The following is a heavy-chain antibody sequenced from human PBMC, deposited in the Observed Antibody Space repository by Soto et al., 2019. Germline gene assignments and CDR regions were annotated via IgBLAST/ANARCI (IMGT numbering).Heavy chain of an antibody. J-gene: IGHJ4*02. D-gene: IGHD5-12*01. CDR1: GFTFSSYS. CDR2: ISGGSSLI. V-gene: IGHV3-48*01. Sequence: GGSVRLSCAASGFTFSSYSMRWVRQTPGKGLEWVSHISGGSSLIYYADSVKGRFIISRDNAENSLYLQMNSLRAEDTAVYYCATRSRGYSGYVKYWGQGTVVTVSS. CDR3: ATRSRGYSGYVKY.